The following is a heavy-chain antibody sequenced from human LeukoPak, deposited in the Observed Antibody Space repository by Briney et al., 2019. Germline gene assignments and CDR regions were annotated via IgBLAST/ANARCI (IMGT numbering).Heavy chain of an antibody. Sequence: SETLSLTCTVSGVSISSSNSYWGWIRQPPGKGLEWIGEINHSGSTNYNPSLKSRVTISVDTSKNQFSLKLSSVTAADTAVYYCARVKPMSWSSGYYSQSKNWFDPWGQGTLVTVSS. V-gene: IGHV4-39*07. CDR3: ARVKPMSWSSGYYSQSKNWFDP. CDR2: INHSGST. J-gene: IGHJ5*02. D-gene: IGHD3-22*01. CDR1: GVSISSSNSY.